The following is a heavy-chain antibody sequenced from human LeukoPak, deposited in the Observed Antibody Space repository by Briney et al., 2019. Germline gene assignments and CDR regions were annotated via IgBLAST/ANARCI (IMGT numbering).Heavy chain of an antibody. D-gene: IGHD3-9*01. Sequence: PGGSLILSCAASGFTFSRYSMNWVRRAPGKGLEWVSYISDSGRTIYYADSVAGRFNISRDNGRNSLYLQMNSLRDEDTAVYYCARDLTGYYKIDFWGQGTLVTVSS. CDR1: GFTFSRYS. J-gene: IGHJ4*02. CDR3: ARDLTGYYKIDF. CDR2: ISDSGRTI. V-gene: IGHV3-48*02.